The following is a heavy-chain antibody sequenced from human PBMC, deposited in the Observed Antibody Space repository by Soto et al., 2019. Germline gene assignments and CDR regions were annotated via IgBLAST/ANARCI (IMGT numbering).Heavy chain of an antibody. D-gene: IGHD1-26*01. CDR3: AHAYGGRSLY. CDR1: GFSLTTDRVG. V-gene: IGHV2-5*02. Sequence: QITLKESGPTLVKPTQTLTLTCIFSGFSLTTDRVGVGWIRQPPGEALEWLAVIYWDDSKTYRPSLESRLTITKDTSKNQVALTMTNMDSLDTATYYCAHAYGGRSLYWGQGTLVTVSS. CDR2: IYWDDSK. J-gene: IGHJ4*02.